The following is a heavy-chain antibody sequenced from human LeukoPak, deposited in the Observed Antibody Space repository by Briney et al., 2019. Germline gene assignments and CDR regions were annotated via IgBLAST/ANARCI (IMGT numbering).Heavy chain of an antibody. V-gene: IGHV1-18*01. CDR1: DYTFSSYG. Sequence: ASVKVSCKASDYTFSSYGITWVRQAPGQGLEWMGWISAYNGNTYYSQHLQGRVTMTADTSTSTAYMELRSLTSDDTAVYYCAGYSSGWSFDYWGQGTLVTVSS. D-gene: IGHD6-19*01. CDR2: ISAYNGNT. J-gene: IGHJ4*02. CDR3: AGYSSGWSFDY.